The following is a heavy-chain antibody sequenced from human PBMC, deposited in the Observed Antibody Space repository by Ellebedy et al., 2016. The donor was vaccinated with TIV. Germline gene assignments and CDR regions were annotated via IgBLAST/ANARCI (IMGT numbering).Heavy chain of an antibody. D-gene: IGHD2-15*01. CDR1: GFTFSTYG. CDR2: ISYDGSDK. CDR3: AKQVSGYCSGGHCDGGATHFYYGMDV. Sequence: PGGSLRLSCAASGFTFSTYGIHWVRQAPGKGLEWVALISYDGSDKYYADSVKGRFTISRDNSKNTLFLQVDSLRVEETAVYYCAKQVSGYCSGGHCDGGATHFYYGMDVWGQGTTVTVSS. J-gene: IGHJ6*02. V-gene: IGHV3-30*18.